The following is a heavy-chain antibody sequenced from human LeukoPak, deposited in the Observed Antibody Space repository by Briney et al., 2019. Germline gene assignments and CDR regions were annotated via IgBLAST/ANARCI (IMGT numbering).Heavy chain of an antibody. J-gene: IGHJ4*02. CDR2: IRSKAYGGTT. CDR1: GFTFSSYA. Sequence: PGGSLRLSCAASGFTFSSYAMHWVRQAPGKGLEWVGFIRSKAYGGTTEYAASVKGRFTISRDDSKSIAYLQMNSLKTEDTAVYYCTRDRGAARLYDYWGQGTLVTVSS. D-gene: IGHD6-6*01. V-gene: IGHV3-49*04. CDR3: TRDRGAARLYDY.